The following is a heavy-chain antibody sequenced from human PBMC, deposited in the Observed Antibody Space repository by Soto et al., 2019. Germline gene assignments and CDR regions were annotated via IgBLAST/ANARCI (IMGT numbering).Heavy chain of an antibody. CDR1: GGSISSSSYY. Sequence: SETLSLTCTVSGGSISSSSYYWGWIRQPPGKGLEWIGSIYYSGSTYYNPSLKSRVTISVDTSKNQFSLKLSSVTAADTAVYYCARRSSSWFYYFDYRGQGTLVTVSS. D-gene: IGHD6-13*01. J-gene: IGHJ4*02. CDR3: ARRSSSWFYYFDY. V-gene: IGHV4-39*01. CDR2: IYYSGST.